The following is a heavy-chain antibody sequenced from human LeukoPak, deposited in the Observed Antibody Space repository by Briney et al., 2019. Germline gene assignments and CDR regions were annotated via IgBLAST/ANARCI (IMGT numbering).Heavy chain of an antibody. J-gene: IGHJ4*02. Sequence: PSETLSLTCAVYGGSFSGYYWSWIRQPPGKGLEWIGEINHSGSTNYNPSLKSRVTISVDTSKNQFSLKLSSVTAADTAVYYCARRGSGYVPGPAYYFDYWGQGTLVTVSS. CDR1: GGSFSGYY. D-gene: IGHD5-12*01. CDR3: ARRGSGYVPGPAYYFDY. CDR2: INHSGST. V-gene: IGHV4-34*01.